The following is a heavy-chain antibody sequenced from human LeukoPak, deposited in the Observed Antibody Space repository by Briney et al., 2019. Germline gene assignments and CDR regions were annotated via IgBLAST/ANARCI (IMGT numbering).Heavy chain of an antibody. J-gene: IGHJ4*02. V-gene: IGHV3-48*01. CDR2: ISSSSSTI. Sequence: GGSLRLSCAASGFTFSSYSMNWVRQAPGKGLEWGSYISSSSSTIYYADSGKGRFTISRDNSKNSLYLQMNSLRAEATPVYYCAKYSSSPGDYWGQGTLVTVSS. CDR1: GFTFSSYS. D-gene: IGHD6-6*01. CDR3: AKYSSSPGDY.